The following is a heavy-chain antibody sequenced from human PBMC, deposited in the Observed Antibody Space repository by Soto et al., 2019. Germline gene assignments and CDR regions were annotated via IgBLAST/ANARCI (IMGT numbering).Heavy chain of an antibody. CDR3: AKVGSRWTGGTDY. V-gene: IGHV4-59*01. Sequence: QVQLQESGPGLVKPSETLSLTCTVSGGSITSYYWSWIRQPPGKGLEWIGHIYYSGSTNYNPSLTSRVTTSVDTSKNQFSLRLSYVTAADTAMYYCAKVGSRWTGGTDYWGQGTLVTVSS. D-gene: IGHD6-19*01. CDR2: IYYSGST. J-gene: IGHJ4*02. CDR1: GGSITSYY.